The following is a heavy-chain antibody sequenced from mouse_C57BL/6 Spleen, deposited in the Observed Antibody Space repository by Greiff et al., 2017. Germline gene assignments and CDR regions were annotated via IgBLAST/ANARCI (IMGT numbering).Heavy chain of an antibody. CDR1: GYAFSSYW. CDR2: IYPGDGDT. CDR3: ARSGSSFGWFAY. J-gene: IGHJ3*01. D-gene: IGHD1-1*01. Sequence: QVQLQQPGAELVKPGASVKISCKASGYAFSSYWMNWVKQRPGKGLEWIGQIYPGDGDTNYNGKFKGKATLTADKSSSTAYMQLSSLTSEDSAVYFCARSGSSFGWFAYWGQGTLVTVSA. V-gene: IGHV1-80*01.